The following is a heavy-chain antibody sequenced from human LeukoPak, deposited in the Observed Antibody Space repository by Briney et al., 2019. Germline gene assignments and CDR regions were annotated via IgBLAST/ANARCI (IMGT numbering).Heavy chain of an antibody. CDR3: ATEGGHLTHLSF. D-gene: IGHD3-16*01. V-gene: IGHV3-33*01. J-gene: IGHJ1*01. Sequence: PGSSLRLSRQTSGFTFSHTVFHWVRKAPRQGLEWVAVIWFDGSQKYHADSVKGRFTISRDDSKNTLYLQMDNLRAEDTAVYYCATEGGHLTHLSFWGRGTLLTVSS. CDR2: IWFDGSQK. CDR1: GFTFSHTV.